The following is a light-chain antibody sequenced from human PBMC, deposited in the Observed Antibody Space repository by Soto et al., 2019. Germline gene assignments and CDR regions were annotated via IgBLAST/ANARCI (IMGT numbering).Light chain of an antibody. J-gene: IGKJ1*01. CDR3: QQRSNWPGT. Sequence: EIVLTQSPATLSLSPGERATLSCRASQSVKTFLVWYQQKPGQAPRLLIYDASNRATGIPARFSGSGSGTDFTLTISSLEPEDFAVYYCQQRSNWPGTFGQGTKVDIK. CDR2: DAS. CDR1: QSVKTF. V-gene: IGKV3-11*01.